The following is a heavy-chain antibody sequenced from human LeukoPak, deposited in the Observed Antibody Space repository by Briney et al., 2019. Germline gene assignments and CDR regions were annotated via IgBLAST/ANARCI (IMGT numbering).Heavy chain of an antibody. CDR1: GFTFSTYW. D-gene: IGHD3-22*01. CDR3: ARAPSEIGGYYPEYFRH. Sequence: GGSLRLSCAASGFTFSTYWMHWVRQAPGKGLVWVSRIKSDGSTNYEDSVKGRFTISRDNAKNTVFLQMNSLRPEDTGVYYCARAPSEIGGYYPEYFRHWGQGTLVTVSS. J-gene: IGHJ1*01. V-gene: IGHV3-74*01. CDR2: IKSDGST.